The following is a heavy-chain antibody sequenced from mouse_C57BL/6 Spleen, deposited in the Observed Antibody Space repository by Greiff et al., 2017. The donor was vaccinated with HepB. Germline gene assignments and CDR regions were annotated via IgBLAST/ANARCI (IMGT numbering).Heavy chain of an antibody. CDR3: ARVGVYDGPYYAMDY. J-gene: IGHJ4*01. CDR2: IHPNSGST. Sequence: QVQLQQPGAELVKPGASVKLSCKASGYTFTSYWMHWVKQRPGQGLEWIGMIHPNSGSTNYNEKFKSKATLTVDKSSSTAYMQLSSLTSEDSAVSYCARVGVYDGPYYAMDYWGQGTTLTVSS. D-gene: IGHD2-3*01. V-gene: IGHV1-64*01. CDR1: GYTFTSYW.